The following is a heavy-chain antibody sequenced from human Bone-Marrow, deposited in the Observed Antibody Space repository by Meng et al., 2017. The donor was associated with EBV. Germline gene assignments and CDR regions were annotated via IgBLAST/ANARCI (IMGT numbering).Heavy chain of an antibody. CDR2: MSYDGSCK. D-gene: IGHD4-23*01. CDR1: GFTFRSSA. J-gene: IGHJ4*02. V-gene: IGHV3-30-3*01. CDR3: ATATDGGNIDY. Sequence: VQVVAVGGGVVQLGGSRSLSCAASGFTFRSSAMHWARQAPGKGLEWVAVMSYDGSCKFYAFSVKGRFTISRDNSKDTLYLQMNSLRPEDTAVYYCATATDGGNIDYWGQGTLVTVSS.